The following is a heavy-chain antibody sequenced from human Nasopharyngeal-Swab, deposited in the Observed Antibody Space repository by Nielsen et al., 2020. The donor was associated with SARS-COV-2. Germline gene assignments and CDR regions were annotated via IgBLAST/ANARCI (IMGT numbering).Heavy chain of an antibody. J-gene: IGHJ4*02. D-gene: IGHD6-13*01. CDR2: INPNTGGT. V-gene: IGHV1-2*06. Sequence: GSVKVSCKTSGYTFTAYYIHWVRQAPGQGLEWMGRINPNTGGTNYAQNFQGRVTMTRDTSLSTAYMELSSLRSDDTAIYYCARELQLVRPFDYWGQGTLVTVSS. CDR3: ARELQLVRPFDY. CDR1: GYTFTAYY.